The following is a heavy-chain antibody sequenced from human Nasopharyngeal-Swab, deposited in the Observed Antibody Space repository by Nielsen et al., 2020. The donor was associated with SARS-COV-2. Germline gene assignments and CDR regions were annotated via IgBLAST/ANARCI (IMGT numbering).Heavy chain of an antibody. D-gene: IGHD5-18*01. CDR2: ISYDGSNK. Sequence: SLNISCAASGFTFSSYGMHWVRPAPGKGLEWVAVISYDGSNKYYADSVKGRFTISRDNSKNTLYLQMNSLRAEDTAVYYCARDHSYGYASAGMDVWGQGTTVTVSS. CDR3: ARDHSYGYASAGMDV. CDR1: GFTFSSYG. V-gene: IGHV3-30*03. J-gene: IGHJ6*02.